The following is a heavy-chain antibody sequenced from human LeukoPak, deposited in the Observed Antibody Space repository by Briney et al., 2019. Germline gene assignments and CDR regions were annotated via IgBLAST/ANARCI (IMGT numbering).Heavy chain of an antibody. D-gene: IGHD1-26*01. CDR1: GFTFSSYS. Sequence: GGSLRLSCAASGFTFSSYSMNWVRQAPGKGLEWVSSISSSSSYIYYADSVKGRFTISRDNAKNSLYLQMNSLRAEDTAVYYCARAGSYYLDYFDYWGQGTLVTVSS. CDR3: ARAGSYYLDYFDY. CDR2: ISSSSSYI. V-gene: IGHV3-21*01. J-gene: IGHJ4*02.